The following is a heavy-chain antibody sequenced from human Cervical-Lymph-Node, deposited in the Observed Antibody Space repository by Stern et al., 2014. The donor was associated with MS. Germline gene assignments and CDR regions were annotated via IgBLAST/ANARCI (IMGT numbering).Heavy chain of an antibody. J-gene: IGHJ4*02. D-gene: IGHD6-19*01. CDR1: GVTFSSYA. CDR2: IIPIFGTA. CDR3: ARSYGAVAGTGSDY. V-gene: IGHV1-69*12. Sequence: VQLVQSGADVMKPGSSVKVSCKASGVTFSSYAISWVRQAPGQGLEWMAGIIPIFGTANYAQKFQGRVTITADESTSTAYMELSSLRSEDTAVYYCARSYGAVAGTGSDYWGQGTLVTVSS.